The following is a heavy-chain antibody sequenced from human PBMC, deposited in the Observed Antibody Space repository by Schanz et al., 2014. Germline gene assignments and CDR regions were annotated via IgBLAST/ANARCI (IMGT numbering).Heavy chain of an antibody. CDR3: ARGTMPGTFDI. D-gene: IGHD2-2*01. CDR1: GGTFSSDT. V-gene: IGHV1-69*02. CDR2: IVPIAGIT. Sequence: QVHLVQSGAEVKKPGSSVKVSCKASGGTFSSDTFSWVRQAPGQGLEWMGRIVPIAGITNYAQRFQGRVTITADKSSDTAYMELSSLRSEDTALYYCARGTMPGTFDIWGQGTTVTVSS. J-gene: IGHJ6*02.